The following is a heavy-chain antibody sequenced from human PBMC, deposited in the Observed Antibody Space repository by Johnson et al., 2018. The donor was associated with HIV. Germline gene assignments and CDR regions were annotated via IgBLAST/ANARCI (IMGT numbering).Heavy chain of an antibody. CDR1: GFTFTDHY. Sequence: VLLVESGGGLVQPGGSLRLSCAASGFTFTDHYMDWVRQAPVKGLEWVGRTRNKAHSYTTEYAASVKGRFTISRDDSKNSLYLQMNSLKSEDTAVHYCATGASSTWSLGALDIWGQGTMVTVSS. CDR2: TRNKAHSYTT. V-gene: IGHV3-72*01. J-gene: IGHJ3*02. D-gene: IGHD6-13*01. CDR3: ATGASSTWSLGALDI.